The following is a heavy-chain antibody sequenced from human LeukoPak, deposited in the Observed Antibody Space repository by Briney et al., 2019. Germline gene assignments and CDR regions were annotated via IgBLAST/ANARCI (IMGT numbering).Heavy chain of an antibody. V-gene: IGHV3-23*01. CDR1: GFTFSTYA. Sequence: GGSLRLSCAASGFTFSTYAMNWVRQAPGKGLEWVSGISGSAGTTYYADSVKGRFTISRDNSKNTLYLQMNSLRAEDTAVYYCAKGEYYDSSGYFDWGQGTLVTVSS. D-gene: IGHD3-22*01. J-gene: IGHJ4*02. CDR2: ISGSAGTT. CDR3: AKGEYYDSSGYFD.